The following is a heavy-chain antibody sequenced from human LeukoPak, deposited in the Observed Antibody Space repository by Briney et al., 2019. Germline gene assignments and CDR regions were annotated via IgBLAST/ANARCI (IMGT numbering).Heavy chain of an antibody. V-gene: IGHV4-61*02. D-gene: IGHD1-26*01. Sequence: PSQTLSLTCTVSGGSISSGSYYWSWIRQPAEKGLEWIGRIYTSGSTNYNPSLKSRVTISVDTSKNEFSLKLTSVTAADTAVYYCASGARQHGTYYFDSWGQGTLVTVSS. CDR3: ASGARQHGTYYFDS. CDR1: GGSISSGSYY. J-gene: IGHJ4*02. CDR2: IYTSGST.